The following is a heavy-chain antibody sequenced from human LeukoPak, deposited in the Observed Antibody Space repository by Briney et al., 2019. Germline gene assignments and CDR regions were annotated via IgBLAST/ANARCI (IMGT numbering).Heavy chain of an antibody. V-gene: IGHV3-7*01. J-gene: IGHJ4*02. Sequence: GGSLRLSCAASGFAFSDYWMTWVRQAPGKGLEWVAHINQDGSKEHYMDSVKARFTISRDNAKNPLSLQMNSLRAEDTAVYYCVRDGGVSGYDLLDYWGQGTLVTVSS. CDR3: VRDGGVSGYDLLDY. CDR2: INQDGSKE. CDR1: GFAFSDYW. D-gene: IGHD5-12*01.